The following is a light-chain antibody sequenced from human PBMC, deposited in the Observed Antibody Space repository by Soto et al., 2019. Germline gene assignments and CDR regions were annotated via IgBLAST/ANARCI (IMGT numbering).Light chain of an antibody. CDR2: GAS. Sequence: EIVLTQSPGTLSLSPGERATLSCRASHSVSSSYLAWYQQKPGQAPRLLIYGASSRATGIPDRFSGSGSGTDFTLTISRLEPEDVAVYYCQQYGSSPRTFGQGTQVAIK. V-gene: IGKV3-20*01. CDR1: HSVSSSY. J-gene: IGKJ1*01. CDR3: QQYGSSPRT.